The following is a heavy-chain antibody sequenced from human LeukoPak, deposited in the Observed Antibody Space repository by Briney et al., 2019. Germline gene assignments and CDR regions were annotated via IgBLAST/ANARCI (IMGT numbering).Heavy chain of an antibody. CDR1: GFTFSTYA. D-gene: IGHD6-13*01. J-gene: IGHJ4*02. V-gene: IGHV3-23*01. Sequence: GGSLRLSCAASGFTFSTYAMAWLRQAPGKGLEYVSAISDSGANTYYADSVKGRFTISRDNSKNTLYLQMNSLRAEDTAVYYCANDLGYSRSWYVDSWGQGTLVTVSS. CDR3: ANDLGYSRSWYVDS. CDR2: ISDSGANT.